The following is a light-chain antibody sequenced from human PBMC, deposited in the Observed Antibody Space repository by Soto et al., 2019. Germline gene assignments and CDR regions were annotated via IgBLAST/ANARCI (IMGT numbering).Light chain of an antibody. V-gene: IGLV2-14*01. CDR1: SSDVGGYNY. CDR2: DVT. J-gene: IGLJ1*01. Sequence: QSALTQPASVSGSPGQSIAISCTGTSSDVGGYNYVSWYQQHPGKAPKLIIFDVTNRPSGVSDRFSGSKSGSTASLTISGLQAEDEADYYCSSYTSSSTLYVFGTGTNVTVL. CDR3: SSYTSSSTLYV.